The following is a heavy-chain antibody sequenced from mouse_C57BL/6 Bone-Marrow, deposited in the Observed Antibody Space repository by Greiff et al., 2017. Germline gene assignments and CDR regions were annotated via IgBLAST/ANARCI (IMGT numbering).Heavy chain of an antibody. D-gene: IGHD2-5*01. V-gene: IGHV1-50*01. CDR3: AREDYSNYSWFAY. CDR1: GYTFTSYW. CDR2: IDPSDSYT. J-gene: IGHJ3*01. Sequence: VQLQQPGAELVKPGASVKLSCKASGYTFTSYWMQWVKQRPGQGLEWIGEIDPSDSYTNYNQKFKGKATLTVDTSSRTAYMQLSSLTSEDSAVYYCAREDYSNYSWFAYWGQGTLVTVSA.